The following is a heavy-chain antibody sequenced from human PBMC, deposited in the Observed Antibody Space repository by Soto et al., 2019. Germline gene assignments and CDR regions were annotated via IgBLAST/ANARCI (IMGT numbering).Heavy chain of an antibody. CDR3: ARVRAITGTVGFDP. D-gene: IGHD1-7*01. J-gene: IGHJ5*02. CDR1: GYTFTSYD. CDR2: MNPNSGNT. V-gene: IGHV1-8*01. Sequence: GASVKVSCKASGYTFTSYDINWGRQATGQGLEWMGWMNPNSGNTGYAQKFQGRVTMTRNTSISTAYMELSSLRSEDTAVYYCARVRAITGTVGFDPWGQGTLVTVSS.